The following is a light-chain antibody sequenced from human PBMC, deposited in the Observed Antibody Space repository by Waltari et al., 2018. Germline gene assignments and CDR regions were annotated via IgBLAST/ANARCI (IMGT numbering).Light chain of an antibody. V-gene: IGKV3-15*01. Sequence: EIVMTQSPATLSVSPGERATLSCRASQSVSSNLAWYQQKPGHAPRLLIYGASTRATGIPARFSGRGSGTEFTRTISSMQSEDFAVYYCQQYNNWWTFGQGTKVEIK. CDR1: QSVSSN. CDR2: GAS. CDR3: QQYNNWWT. J-gene: IGKJ1*01.